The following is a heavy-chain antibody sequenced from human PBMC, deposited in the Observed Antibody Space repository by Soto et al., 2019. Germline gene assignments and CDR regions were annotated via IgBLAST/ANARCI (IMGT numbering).Heavy chain of an antibody. CDR3: VGSPGGLGWFDP. V-gene: IGHV4-59*08. Sequence: QVQLQESGPRLVKPSETLSLTCTVSRGSISRYYFSWIRQPPGKGLAWIGYLYYSGSSTYNPSLRGRVSISMDTSKNPLSLKLNSVTAADTAVYFCVGSPGGLGWFDPWGLGILVTVSS. CDR1: RGSISRYY. CDR2: LYYSGSS. J-gene: IGHJ5*02. D-gene: IGHD6-19*01.